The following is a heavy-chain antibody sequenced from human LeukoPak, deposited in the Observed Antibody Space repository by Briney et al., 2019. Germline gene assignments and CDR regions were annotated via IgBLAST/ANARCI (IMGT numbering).Heavy chain of an antibody. D-gene: IGHD1-26*01. CDR2: INEGGSVT. CDR3: ARDHHFGALDY. CDR1: GFTFSTAW. Sequence: GGSLTLSCAPSGFTFSTAWMTWLRQAPGKGLEWLGNINEGGSVTNYVDSVRGRFSISRDNAKNTMYLQMSSLRVEDTAVYYCARDHHFGALDYWGQGTLVTVSS. V-gene: IGHV3-7*01. J-gene: IGHJ4*02.